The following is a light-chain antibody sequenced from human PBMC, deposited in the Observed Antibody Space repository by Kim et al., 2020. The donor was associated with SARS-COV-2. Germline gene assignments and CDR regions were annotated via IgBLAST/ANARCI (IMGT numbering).Light chain of an antibody. V-gene: IGLV3-21*04. CDR1: NIGSKS. CDR3: QVWDSSSDHPV. CDR2: YDS. Sequence: SYELTQPPSVSVAPGKTARITCGGNNIGSKSVHWYQQKPGQAPVLVIYYDSDRPSGNPERFSGSNSGNTATLTISGVEAGDEADYYCQVWDSSSDHPVFG. J-gene: IGLJ2*01.